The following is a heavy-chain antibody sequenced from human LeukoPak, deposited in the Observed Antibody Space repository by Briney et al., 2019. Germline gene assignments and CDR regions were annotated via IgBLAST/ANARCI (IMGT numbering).Heavy chain of an antibody. V-gene: IGHV1-69*13. CDR2: ITPIFGTA. Sequence: GASVKVSCKASGGTFSSYAISWVRQAPGQGLEWMGGITPIFGTANYAQKFQGRVTITADESTSTAYMELSSLRSEDTAVYYCASHRIDLHYYDSSGPDNWFDPWGQGTLVTVSS. D-gene: IGHD3-22*01. J-gene: IGHJ5*02. CDR3: ASHRIDLHYYDSSGPDNWFDP. CDR1: GGTFSSYA.